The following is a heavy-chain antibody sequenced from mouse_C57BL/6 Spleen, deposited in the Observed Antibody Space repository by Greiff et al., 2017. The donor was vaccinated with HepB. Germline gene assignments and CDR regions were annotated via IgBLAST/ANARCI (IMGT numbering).Heavy chain of an antibody. CDR3: ARRNWDWYFDV. V-gene: IGHV1-7*01. Sequence: VQLKESGAELAKPGASVKLSCKASGYTFTSYWMHWVKQRPGQGLEWIGYINPSSGYTKYNQKFKDKATLTADKSSSTAYMQLSSLTYEDSAVYYCARRNWDWYFDVWGTGTTVTVSS. D-gene: IGHD4-1*01. CDR1: GYTFTSYW. CDR2: INPSSGYT. J-gene: IGHJ1*03.